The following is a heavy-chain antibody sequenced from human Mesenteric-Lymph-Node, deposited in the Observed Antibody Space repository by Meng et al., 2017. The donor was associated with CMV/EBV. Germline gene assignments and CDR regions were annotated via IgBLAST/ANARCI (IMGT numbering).Heavy chain of an antibody. CDR1: AFAFTTCV. CDR3: AKGGGMDV. J-gene: IGHJ6*02. Sequence: GGSLRLSCAASAFAFTTCVMHWVRQAPGKGLEWVAVISSDGSNNYYADSVKGRYTFSRDNSKNTLYLQMNSLRAEDTAVYYCAKGGGMDVWGQGTTVTVSS. CDR2: ISSDGSNN. V-gene: IGHV3-30*04.